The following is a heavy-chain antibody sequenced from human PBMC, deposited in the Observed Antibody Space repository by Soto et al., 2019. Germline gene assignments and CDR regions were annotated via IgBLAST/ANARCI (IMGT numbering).Heavy chain of an antibody. J-gene: IGHJ1*01. V-gene: IGHV1-18*01. CDR1: GYTFTIYG. CDR3: ARDRGSGWYLGDFQH. Sequence: ASVKVSCKASGYTFTIYGISWVRQAPGQGLEWMGWISAYNGNTNYAQKLQGRVTMTTDTSTSTAYMELRSLRSDDTAVYYCARDRGSGWYLGDFQHWGQGTLVTVSS. D-gene: IGHD6-19*01. CDR2: ISAYNGNT.